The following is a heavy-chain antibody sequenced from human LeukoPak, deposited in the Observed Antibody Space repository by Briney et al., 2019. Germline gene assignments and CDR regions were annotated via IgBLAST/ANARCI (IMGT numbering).Heavy chain of an antibody. J-gene: IGHJ6*02. D-gene: IGHD3-16*01. V-gene: IGHV1-8*01. CDR2: MTPNSGNT. CDR3: ARVGVDFDYYYAMDV. Sequence: ASVKVSCKASGYTFTSYDINWVRQATGQGLEWMGGMTPNSGNTGYAQKFQGRVTMTRNTSIGTAYMELSSLRSEDTAVYYCARVGVDFDYYYAMDVWGQGTAVTVSS. CDR1: GYTFTSYD.